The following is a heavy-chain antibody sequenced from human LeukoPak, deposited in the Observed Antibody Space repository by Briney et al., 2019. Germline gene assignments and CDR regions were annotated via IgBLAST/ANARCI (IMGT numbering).Heavy chain of an antibody. CDR1: EFPFSSHW. V-gene: IGHV3-74*01. CDR2: LSGDGSTT. Sequence: GSLRLSCAASEFPFSSHWMYWVRQAPGKGLVWVARLSGDGSTTRHADSVKGRFTISRENAKSTLYLQIDSLRVEDTALYYCARGIASSRSVAIDLWGRGTLVVVSS. D-gene: IGHD6-13*01. J-gene: IGHJ4*02. CDR3: ARGIASSRSVAIDL.